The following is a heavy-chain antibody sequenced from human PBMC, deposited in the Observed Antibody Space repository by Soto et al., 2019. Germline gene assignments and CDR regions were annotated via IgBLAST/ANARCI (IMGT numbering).Heavy chain of an antibody. CDR3: TRSLATPY. Sequence: GGSLRLSCAASGFAFSNYWMHWVRQAPGKGPMWVSLINTDGSTTSYADSVKGRFTISRDNAKNTLYLEMHSLRAEDTAMYYCTRSLATPYWGQGTLVTVSS. D-gene: IGHD3-16*01. CDR2: INTDGSTT. J-gene: IGHJ4*02. V-gene: IGHV3-74*01. CDR1: GFAFSNYW.